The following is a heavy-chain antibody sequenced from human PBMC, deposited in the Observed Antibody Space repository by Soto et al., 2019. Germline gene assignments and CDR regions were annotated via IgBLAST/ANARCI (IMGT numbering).Heavy chain of an antibody. CDR1: GFNFINAW. CDR3: SALGV. CDR2: IKSKTEGGTT. J-gene: IGHJ6*02. Sequence: EVQLVESGGGLVEPGGSLRLSCAASGFNFINAWMHWVRQAPGKGLEWVGRIKSKTEGGTTDYAAPVKGRLIISRDDSKNTLDLQINSLKMEDTAVYYCSALGVWGQGTTVTVSS. V-gene: IGHV3-15*07. D-gene: IGHD1-26*01.